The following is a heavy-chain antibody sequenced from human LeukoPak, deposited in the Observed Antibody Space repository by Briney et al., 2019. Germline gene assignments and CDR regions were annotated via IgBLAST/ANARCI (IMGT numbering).Heavy chain of an antibody. Sequence: SETLSLTCTVSGGSISSYYWSWIRQPAGKGLEWIGRIYTSGSTNYNPSLKSRVTISVDTSKNQFSLKLSSVTAADTAVYYCARAISSGLYYYFDYWGQGTLVTVSS. CDR1: GGSISSYY. D-gene: IGHD3-22*01. CDR2: IYTSGST. CDR3: ARAISSGLYYYFDY. V-gene: IGHV4-4*07. J-gene: IGHJ4*02.